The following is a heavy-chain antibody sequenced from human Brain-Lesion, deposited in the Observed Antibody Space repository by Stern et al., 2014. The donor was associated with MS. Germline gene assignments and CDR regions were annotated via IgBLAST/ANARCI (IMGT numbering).Heavy chain of an antibody. V-gene: IGHV1-2*02. J-gene: IGHJ6*02. Sequence: VQLVESGAEVKKPGASVKVSCKTSGYIFTGYYIHWGRQAPGQGLAGMAWTNPHTGRRKSAQKFQGRVTMSRDTSISTAYVELSSLTSDDTAVYYCARDQRGITIFGVVTDYYYLGMDVWGQGTTVTVSS. D-gene: IGHD3-3*01. CDR3: ARDQRGITIFGVVTDYYYLGMDV. CDR2: TNPHTGRR. CDR1: GYIFTGYY.